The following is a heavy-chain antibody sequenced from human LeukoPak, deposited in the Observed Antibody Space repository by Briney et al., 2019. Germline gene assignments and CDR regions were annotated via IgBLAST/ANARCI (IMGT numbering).Heavy chain of an antibody. CDR2: INHSGST. Sequence: SETLSLTCAVYGGSFSGYYWSWIRQPPGKGLEWIGEINHSGSTNYNPSLKSRVTISVDTSKNQISLRLSSVTAADTAIYYCARGNSDRFPPYMDYWGQGILVIVSS. V-gene: IGHV4-34*01. CDR3: ARGNSDRFPPYMDY. J-gene: IGHJ4*02. D-gene: IGHD2-21*01. CDR1: GGSFSGYY.